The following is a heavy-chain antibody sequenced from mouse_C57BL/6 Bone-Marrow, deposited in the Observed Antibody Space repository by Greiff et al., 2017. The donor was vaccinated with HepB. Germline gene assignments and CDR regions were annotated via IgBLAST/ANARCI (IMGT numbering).Heavy chain of an antibody. CDR2: INPNYGTT. CDR1: GYSLTDYN. J-gene: IGHJ1*03. CDR3: ARKGYGNYPWYFDV. Sequence: EVQLQQSGPELVKPGASVKISCKASGYSLTDYNMNWVKQSNGKSLEWIGVINPNYGTTSYNQKFKGKATLTVDQSSSTAYMQLNSLTSEDSAVYYCARKGYGNYPWYFDVWGTGTTVTVSS. D-gene: IGHD2-10*02. V-gene: IGHV1-39*01.